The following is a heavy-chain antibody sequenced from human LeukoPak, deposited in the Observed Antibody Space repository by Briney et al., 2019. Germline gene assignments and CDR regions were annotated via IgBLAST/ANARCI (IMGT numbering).Heavy chain of an antibody. CDR1: GFTFSSYA. CDR2: ISYDGSNK. Sequence: QSGGSLRLSCAASGFTFSSYAMHWVRQAPGKGLEWVAVISYDGSNKYYADSVKGRFTISRDNSKNTLYPQMNSLRAEDTAVYYCARDSASGYYFDYWGQGTLVTVSS. V-gene: IGHV3-30-3*01. J-gene: IGHJ4*02. CDR3: ARDSASGYYFDY. D-gene: IGHD6-25*01.